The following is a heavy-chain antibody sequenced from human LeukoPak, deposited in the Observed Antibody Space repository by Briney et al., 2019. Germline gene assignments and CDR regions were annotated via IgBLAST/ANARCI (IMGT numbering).Heavy chain of an antibody. CDR1: GGTFSSYA. J-gene: IGHJ6*03. D-gene: IGHD2-2*02. Sequence: ASVKVSCKASGGTFSSYAISWVRQAPGQGLEWMGGIIPIFGTANYAQKFQGRVTITADESTSTAYMELSSLRSEDTALYYCARTDCSTTSCYTEGYYYYYYMDVWGKGTTVTVSS. CDR3: ARTDCSTTSCYTEGYYYYYYMDV. V-gene: IGHV1-69*13. CDR2: IIPIFGTA.